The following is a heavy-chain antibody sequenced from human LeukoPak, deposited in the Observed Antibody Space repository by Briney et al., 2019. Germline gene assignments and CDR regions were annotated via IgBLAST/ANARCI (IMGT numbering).Heavy chain of an antibody. CDR2: INPNSGGT. Sequence: ASVKVSCKASGYTFTGYYIHWVRQAPGQGLEWMGWINPNSGGTNYAQKFQGRVTMTRDRSINTAYMDLRSLTYDDTAVYYCARDKPAEAALDYWGQGTLVTVSS. V-gene: IGHV1-2*02. CDR1: GYTFTGYY. J-gene: IGHJ4*02. CDR3: ARDKPAEAALDY.